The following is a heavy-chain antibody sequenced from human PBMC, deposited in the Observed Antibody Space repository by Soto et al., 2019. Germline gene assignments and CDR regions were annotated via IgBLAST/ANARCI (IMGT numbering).Heavy chain of an antibody. D-gene: IGHD6-19*01. J-gene: IGHJ4*02. CDR3: ARIYYSSGSYYFDY. CDR2: IDWDDDK. V-gene: IGHV2-70*11. Sequence: SGPTLVNPTQTLTLTCTFSGFSLSTSGMCVSWIRQPPGKALEWLARIDWDDDKYYSTSLKTRLTISKDTSKNQVVLTMTNMDPVDTATYYCARIYYSSGSYYFDYWGQGTLVTVSS. CDR1: GFSLSTSGMC.